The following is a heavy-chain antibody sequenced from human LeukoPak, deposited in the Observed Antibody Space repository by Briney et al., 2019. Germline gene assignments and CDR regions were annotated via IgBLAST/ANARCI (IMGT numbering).Heavy chain of an antibody. CDR3: ARAGIAVAGSRYYFDY. J-gene: IGHJ4*02. D-gene: IGHD6-19*01. CDR2: FYYSGST. Sequence: PSETLSLTCTVSGGSISSYYWSWIRQPPGKGLECIGYFYYSGSTNYNPSLKSRVTISVDTSKNQFSLKLSSVTAADTAVYYCARAGIAVAGSRYYFDYWGQGTLVTVSS. CDR1: GGSISSYY. V-gene: IGHV4-59*01.